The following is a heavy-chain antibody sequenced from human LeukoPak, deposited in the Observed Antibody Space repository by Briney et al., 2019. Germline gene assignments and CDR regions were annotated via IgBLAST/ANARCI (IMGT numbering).Heavy chain of an antibody. Sequence: PSETLSLTCAVYGGSFSGYFWSWIRQPPGKGLEWIGYIFYSGSTNYNPSLKSRVSISVDTSKNQFSLKLSSVTAADTAVYYCARGRDGYNFRYWGQGILVTVSS. CDR1: GGSFSGYF. D-gene: IGHD5-24*01. CDR3: ARGRDGYNFRY. V-gene: IGHV4-59*01. CDR2: IFYSGST. J-gene: IGHJ4*02.